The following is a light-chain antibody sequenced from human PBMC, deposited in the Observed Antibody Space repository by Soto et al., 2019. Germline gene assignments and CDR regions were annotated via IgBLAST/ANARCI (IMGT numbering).Light chain of an antibody. CDR2: DAS. CDR1: QSVSNF. Sequence: EIVLTQSPATLSLSPGERATLYCRASQSVSNFLSWYQQKPGQAPRLLIYDASNRATGIPARFSGGGSGTVFTLTISSLEPEDFAVYYCQVRSNWPTWTFGQGTKVEI. J-gene: IGKJ1*01. CDR3: QVRSNWPTWT. V-gene: IGKV3-11*01.